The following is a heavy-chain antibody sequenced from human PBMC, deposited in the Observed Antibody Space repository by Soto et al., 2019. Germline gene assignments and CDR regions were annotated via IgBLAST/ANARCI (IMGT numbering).Heavy chain of an antibody. CDR1: GGSFSGHY. CDR3: ARVSGANYDFWSGYSGFAYYGMDV. D-gene: IGHD3-3*01. CDR2: INHSGST. V-gene: IGHV4-34*01. J-gene: IGHJ6*02. Sequence: QVQIQQWGAGLLKPSETLSLTCAVYGGSFSGHYLSWIRQPPGKGLEWIGEINHSGSTNYNPSLKSRVTISVDSFKKQFSLKLSSVTAADTAVYYCARVSGANYDFWSGYSGFAYYGMDVWGQGTTVTVSS.